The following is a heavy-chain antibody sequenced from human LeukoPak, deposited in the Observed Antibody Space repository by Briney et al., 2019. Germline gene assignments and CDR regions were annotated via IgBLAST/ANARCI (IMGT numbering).Heavy chain of an antibody. V-gene: IGHV3-33*01. CDR3: ARSPNYGDYSSVDY. D-gene: IGHD4-17*01. Sequence: GGSLRLSCAASGFTFSSYGRHWVRQAPGKGLEWVAVIWYDGSTKYYADSVKGRFTISGDNSKNRLYLQMNSLRAEDTAVYYCARSPNYGDYSSVDYWGQGTLVTVSS. CDR2: IWYDGSTK. J-gene: IGHJ4*02. CDR1: GFTFSSYG.